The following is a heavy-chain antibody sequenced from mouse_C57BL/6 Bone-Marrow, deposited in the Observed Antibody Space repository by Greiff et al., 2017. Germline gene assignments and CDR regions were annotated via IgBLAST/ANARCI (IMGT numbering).Heavy chain of an antibody. D-gene: IGHD4-1*01. J-gene: IGHJ3*01. CDR1: GYTFTDYY. CDR3: ANNWAWFAY. V-gene: IGHV1-19*01. Sequence: EVQLQQSGPVLVKPGASVKMSCKASGYTFTDYYMNWVKQSHGKSLEWIGVINPYNGGTSSNQKFKGKATLPVDKSSSTAYMELNSLTSEDSAVYYCANNWAWFAYWGQGTLVTVSA. CDR2: INPYNGGT.